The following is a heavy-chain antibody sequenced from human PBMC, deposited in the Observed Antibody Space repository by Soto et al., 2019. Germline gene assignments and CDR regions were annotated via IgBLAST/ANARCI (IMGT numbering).Heavy chain of an antibody. Sequence: EVQLLESGGGLVQPGGSLRLSCAASGFSFIKYAMSWVRQAPGKGLEWVLGLSGSCGSTSSADSAKGRYAISRDNSRNTPDLRMNSLRDGGTGIYNWARGYSAGKGAPPAYSGQGALVTVYS. CDR2: LSGSCGST. J-gene: IGHJ4*02. D-gene: IGHD2-15*01. CDR3: ARGYSAGKGAPPAY. CDR1: GFSFIKYA. V-gene: IGHV3-23*01.